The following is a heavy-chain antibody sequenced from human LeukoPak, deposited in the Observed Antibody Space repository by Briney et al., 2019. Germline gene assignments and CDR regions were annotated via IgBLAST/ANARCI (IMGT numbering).Heavy chain of an antibody. Sequence: GRSLRLSCAAPGFTFSSYGMHWVRQAPGKGLEWVAVISYDGSNKYYADSVKGRFTISRDNSKNTLYLQMNSLRAEDTAVYYCAKGVGRRSSAFDIWGQGTMVTVS. J-gene: IGHJ3*02. CDR2: ISYDGSNK. CDR1: GFTFSSYG. D-gene: IGHD6-6*01. CDR3: AKGVGRRSSAFDI. V-gene: IGHV3-30*18.